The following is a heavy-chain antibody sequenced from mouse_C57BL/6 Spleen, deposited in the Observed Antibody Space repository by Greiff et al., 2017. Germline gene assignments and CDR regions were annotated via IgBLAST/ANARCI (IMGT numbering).Heavy chain of an antibody. V-gene: IGHV1-64*01. CDR2: IHPNSGST. D-gene: IGHD1-1*01. CDR1: GYTFTSYW. Sequence: QVQLQQPGAELVKPGASVKLSCEASGYTFTSYWMHWVKQRPGQGLEWIGMIHPNSGSTNYNEKFKSKATLTVDKSSSTAYMQLSSLTSEDSAVYYCASPGSSYPWYFDVWGTGTTVTVSS. CDR3: ASPGSSYPWYFDV. J-gene: IGHJ1*03.